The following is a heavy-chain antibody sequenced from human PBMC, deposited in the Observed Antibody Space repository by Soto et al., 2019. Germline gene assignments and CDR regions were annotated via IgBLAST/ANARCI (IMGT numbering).Heavy chain of an antibody. CDR1: GYTLTSCG. D-gene: IGHD2-2*02. Sequence: SVQVSCKASGYTLTSCGLRWVRQAPGQGLEWMGWISAYNGNTNYAQKLQGRVTMTTDTSTSTAYMELRSLRSDDTAVYYCARFGDCSSTSCYKNIYYYYGMDVWGQGTTVTVSS. CDR2: ISAYNGNT. J-gene: IGHJ6*02. CDR3: ARFGDCSSTSCYKNIYYYYGMDV. V-gene: IGHV1-18*04.